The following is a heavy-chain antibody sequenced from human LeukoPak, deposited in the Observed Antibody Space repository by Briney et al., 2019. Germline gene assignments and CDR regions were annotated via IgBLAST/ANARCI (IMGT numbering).Heavy chain of an antibody. Sequence: SGPTLVKPTQTLTLTCTFSGFSLSTSGVGVGWIRQPPGKALEWLALIYWNDDKRYSPSLKSRLTITKDTSKNQVVLTMTNMDPVDTATYYCAHRQQGGATIFGVVLNWFDPWGQGTLVTVSS. J-gene: IGHJ5*02. CDR3: AHRQQGGATIFGVVLNWFDP. D-gene: IGHD3-3*01. CDR1: GFSLSTSGVG. V-gene: IGHV2-5*01. CDR2: IYWNDDK.